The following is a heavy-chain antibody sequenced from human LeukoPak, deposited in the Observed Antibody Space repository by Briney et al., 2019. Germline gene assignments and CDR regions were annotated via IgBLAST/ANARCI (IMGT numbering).Heavy chain of an antibody. CDR3: ARSLRYFDWLHTSYYFDY. CDR1: GFTFSSYG. CDR2: IKQDGSEK. V-gene: IGHV3-7*01. J-gene: IGHJ4*02. Sequence: PGRSLRLSCAASGFTFSSYGIHWVRQAPGKGLEWVANIKQDGSEKYYVDSVKGRFTISRDNAKNSLYLQMNSLRAEDTAVYYCARSLRYFDWLHTSYYFDYWGQGTLVTVSS. D-gene: IGHD3-9*01.